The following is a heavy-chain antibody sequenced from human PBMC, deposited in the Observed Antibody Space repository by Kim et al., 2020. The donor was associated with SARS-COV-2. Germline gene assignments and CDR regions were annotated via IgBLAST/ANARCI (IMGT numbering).Heavy chain of an antibody. J-gene: IGHJ4*02. CDR3: ARKGASDY. V-gene: IGHV1-8*01. Sequence: SGDTGYAQKFQGRGTMTRDASISTAYMELSSLKSEDTAVYYCARKGASDYWGQGTQVTVSS. D-gene: IGHD1-26*01. CDR2: SGDT.